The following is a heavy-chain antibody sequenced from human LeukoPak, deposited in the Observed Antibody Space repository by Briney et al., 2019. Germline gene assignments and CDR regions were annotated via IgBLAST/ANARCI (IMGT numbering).Heavy chain of an antibody. CDR3: ARDEAGTLDS. D-gene: IGHD6-19*01. J-gene: IGHJ4*02. CDR2: IYNSGST. CDR1: AVSVSSGSYY. Sequence: SETLSLTCTVSAVSVSSGSYYWSWIRQPPGKVLEWIGNIYNSGSTSYSPSRKSRVTVSVATSNYELSRKLRSVTAAETAVYYCARDEAGTLDSWGQGTLVTVSS. V-gene: IGHV4-61*01.